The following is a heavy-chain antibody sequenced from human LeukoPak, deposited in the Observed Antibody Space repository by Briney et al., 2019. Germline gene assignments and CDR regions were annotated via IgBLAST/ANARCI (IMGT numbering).Heavy chain of an antibody. V-gene: IGHV4-34*01. J-gene: IGHJ4*02. Sequence: PSETLSLTCTVYGGSFSDYHWSWIRQPPGKGLEWIGEISHSGSTNYNPSLMGRVTMSVDTSKNQFSLKPSSVSAADTAVYYCARARGPTVLYYFDYWGQGALVTVSS. D-gene: IGHD4-11*01. CDR1: GGSFSDYH. CDR2: ISHSGST. CDR3: ARARGPTVLYYFDY.